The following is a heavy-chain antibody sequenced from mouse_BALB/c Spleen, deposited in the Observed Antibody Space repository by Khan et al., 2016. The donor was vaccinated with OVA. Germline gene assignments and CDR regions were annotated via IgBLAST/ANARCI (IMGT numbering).Heavy chain of an antibody. D-gene: IGHD1-1*01. Sequence: VQLQQSGPELVKPGASLKISCKATGYTFTDYNMDWVKQRHGKSLEWVGYIFPNSGVSGYNQKFKTKATLTVYSSSSTAYNELRSLTSEASAVYYCGRSGYGSFDYWGQGTIVTVSA. CDR1: GYTFTDYN. CDR3: GRSGYGSFDY. V-gene: IGHV1S29*02. CDR2: IFPNSGVS. J-gene: IGHJ3*01.